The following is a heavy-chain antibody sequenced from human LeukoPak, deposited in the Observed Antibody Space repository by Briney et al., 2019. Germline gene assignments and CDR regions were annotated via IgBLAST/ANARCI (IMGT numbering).Heavy chain of an antibody. V-gene: IGHV3-23*01. CDR3: AKGNGYSYGRYYFDY. Sequence: QPGGSLRLSCAASGFTFSSYAKGWVRQAPGKGLEWVSAITASGGNTYYAGSVKGRFTISRDNSKNTLYLQVNSLRAEDTAVYYCAKGNGYSYGRYYFDYWGQGTLSPSPQ. CDR1: GFTFSSYA. CDR2: ITASGGNT. D-gene: IGHD5-18*01. J-gene: IGHJ4*02.